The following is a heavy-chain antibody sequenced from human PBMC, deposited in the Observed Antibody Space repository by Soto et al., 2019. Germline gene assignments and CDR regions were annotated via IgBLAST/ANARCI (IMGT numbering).Heavy chain of an antibody. CDR3: ARHRGRVYGPDAFDL. CDR1: GGSISSYY. J-gene: IGHJ3*01. Sequence: SETLSLTCTVSGGSISSYYWSWIRQPPGKGLEWIGYIYNSGSTNYNPSLKSRVTTSVDTSKNQFSLKLSSLTAADTAVYYCARHRGRVYGPDAFDLWGQGTTVTVSS. V-gene: IGHV4-59*08. D-gene: IGHD4-17*01. CDR2: IYNSGST.